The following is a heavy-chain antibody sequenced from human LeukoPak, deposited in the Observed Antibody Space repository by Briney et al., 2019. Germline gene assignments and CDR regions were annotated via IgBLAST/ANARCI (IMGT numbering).Heavy chain of an antibody. V-gene: IGHV4-39*01. D-gene: IGHD6-19*01. CDR3: VSQRRYSSGPRYIDY. CDR1: GGSISSRNYY. J-gene: IGHJ4*02. Sequence: PSETLSLTCTVSGGSISSRNYYWGWIRQPPGKGLEWIGSMYYGETTYCNPSLKSRVTISADTSKNQFSLKLSSVTAADTAVYYCVSQRRYSSGPRYIDYWGQGTLAPVSS. CDR2: MYYGETT.